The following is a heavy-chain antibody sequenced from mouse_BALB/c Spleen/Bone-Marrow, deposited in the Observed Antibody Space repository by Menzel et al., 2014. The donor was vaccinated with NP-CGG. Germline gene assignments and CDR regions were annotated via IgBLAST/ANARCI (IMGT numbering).Heavy chain of an antibody. CDR3: ARDGSSYYAMDY. Sequence: EVKVEESGGGLVKPGGSLKLSCAASGFTFNSYAMSWVRQTPEKRLEWVASISSGGSTYYPDSVKGRFTISRDNARNILYLQMSSLRSEDTAMYYCARDGSSYYAMDYWGQGTSVTVSS. CDR2: ISSGGST. J-gene: IGHJ4*01. CDR1: GFTFNSYA. D-gene: IGHD1-1*01. V-gene: IGHV5-6-5*01.